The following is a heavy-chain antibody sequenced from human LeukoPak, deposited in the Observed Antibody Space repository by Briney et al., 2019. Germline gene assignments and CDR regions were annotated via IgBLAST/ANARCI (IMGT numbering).Heavy chain of an antibody. Sequence: ASVKVSCKASGYTFTDCALHWLRQAPGQRLEWMGWINAGNGNTRYSEKFQDRVTITRDTSATTVYMELSSLRSEDSAIYYCARFYFDRSADSGRWGQGTLVIVSS. J-gene: IGHJ4*02. D-gene: IGHD3-22*01. CDR1: GYTFTDCA. V-gene: IGHV1-3*01. CDR2: INAGNGNT. CDR3: ARFYFDRSADSGR.